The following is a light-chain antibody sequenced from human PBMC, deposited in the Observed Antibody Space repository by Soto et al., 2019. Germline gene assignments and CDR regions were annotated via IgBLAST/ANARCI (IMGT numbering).Light chain of an antibody. CDR1: QSVSSN. Sequence: EIVMTQSPATLSVSPGERATLSCRASQSVSSNLAWYQQKPGQAPRLLIYGASTRATGIPARFSGSGSGTEFTLTISSLQSEDFAVYYCLQYNNWPETFGQGTKVDIK. CDR2: GAS. CDR3: LQYNNWPET. V-gene: IGKV3-15*01. J-gene: IGKJ1*01.